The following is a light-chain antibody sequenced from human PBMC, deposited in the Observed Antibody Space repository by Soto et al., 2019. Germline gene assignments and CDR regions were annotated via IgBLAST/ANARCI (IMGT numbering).Light chain of an antibody. CDR2: DVT. CDR3: CSYAGRSDVV. Sequence: QSALTQPRSVSGSPGQSVTISCTGTSSDVGGYDYVSWYQQHPGKAPKLMLYDVTKRPSGVPDRFSGSKSGNTASLTISGLQAEDEADYYCCSYAGRSDVVFGGGTKLTVL. V-gene: IGLV2-11*01. J-gene: IGLJ2*01. CDR1: SSDVGGYDY.